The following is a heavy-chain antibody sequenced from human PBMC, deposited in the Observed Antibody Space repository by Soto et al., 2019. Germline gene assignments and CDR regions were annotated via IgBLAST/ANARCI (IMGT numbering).Heavy chain of an antibody. D-gene: IGHD3-22*01. J-gene: IGHJ3*02. CDR2: IYYSGST. Sequence: LTCTVSGGSISSYYWSWIRQPPGKGLEWIGYIYYSGSTNYNPSLKSRVTISVDTSKNQFSLKLSSVTAADTAVYYCASHYYDRSGYYPGAFDIWGQGTMVTVSS. CDR3: ASHYYDRSGYYPGAFDI. V-gene: IGHV4-59*01. CDR1: GGSISSYY.